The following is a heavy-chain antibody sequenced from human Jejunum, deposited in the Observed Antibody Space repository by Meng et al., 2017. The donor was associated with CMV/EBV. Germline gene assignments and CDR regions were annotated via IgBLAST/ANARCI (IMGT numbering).Heavy chain of an antibody. CDR1: GYTCTSSV. J-gene: IGHJ4*01. D-gene: IGHD3-10*01. Sequence: KDSGYTCTSSVINLVRLAPVQRRELMGWMNPDSTSTAYAQQFQGIVTMTRDTSMTTAYMELSSLKSEDTALYYCVSGLIRGDLSFDYWRQATLVTVSS. V-gene: IGHV1-8*01. CDR2: MNPDSTST. CDR3: VSGLIRGDLSFDY.